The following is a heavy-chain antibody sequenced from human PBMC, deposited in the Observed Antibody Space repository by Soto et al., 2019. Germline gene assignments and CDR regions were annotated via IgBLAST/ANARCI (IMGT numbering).Heavy chain of an antibody. CDR2: FSHSGNP. J-gene: IGHJ4*02. Sequence: QVQLQQWGAGLLKPSETLSLTCAVYGGSLSGYYWSWIRQPPGKALEWIGEFSHSGNPNNNPSLKGRVTLSVDTSMSQLFLNLSSVTAADTAMYYCARHHVRGRTIAGAAEFWGQGTLVTVSS. D-gene: IGHD1-26*01. V-gene: IGHV4-34*01. CDR3: ARHHVRGRTIAGAAEF. CDR1: GGSLSGYY.